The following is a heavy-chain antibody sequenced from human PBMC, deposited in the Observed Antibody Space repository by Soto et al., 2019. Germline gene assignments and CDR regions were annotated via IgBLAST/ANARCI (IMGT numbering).Heavy chain of an antibody. D-gene: IGHD1-7*01. CDR2: IYYSGST. Sequence: QVQLQESGPGLVKPSETLSLTCTVSGGSVSSGSYYWSWIRQPPGEGLEWIGYIYYSGSTNYNPSLKSRVTISVDTSKNQFSLKLSSVTAADTAVYYCARVGENWNWYFDYWGQGTLVTVSS. CDR1: GGSVSSGSYY. CDR3: ARVGENWNWYFDY. V-gene: IGHV4-61*01. J-gene: IGHJ4*02.